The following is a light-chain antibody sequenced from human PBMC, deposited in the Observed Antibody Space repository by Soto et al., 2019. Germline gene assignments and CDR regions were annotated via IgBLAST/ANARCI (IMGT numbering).Light chain of an antibody. CDR3: QDRGNWFIFT. Sequence: EIVLTQSPATLSLSLGERATLSCRASQSLSGYLAWYQQRPGQAPRLLIYDASHRATGIPARFTGSGSGTDFSLIISRLEPDDAAVYYCQDRGNWFIFTFGGGTKVDIK. V-gene: IGKV3-11*01. CDR2: DAS. J-gene: IGKJ4*01. CDR1: QSLSGY.